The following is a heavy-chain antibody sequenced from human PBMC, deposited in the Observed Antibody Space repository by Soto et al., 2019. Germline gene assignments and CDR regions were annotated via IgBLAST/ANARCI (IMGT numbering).Heavy chain of an antibody. D-gene: IGHD1-26*01. CDR3: AEAGSYSEDAFDI. CDR1: GFTFSSYG. CDR2: ISYDGSNK. J-gene: IGHJ3*02. V-gene: IGHV3-30*03. Sequence: LRLSCAASGFTFSSYGMHWVRQAPGKGLEWVAVISYDGSNKYYADSVKGRFTISRDNSKNALYLQMNSLRAEDTAVYYCAEAGSYSEDAFDIWGQGTMVTVSS.